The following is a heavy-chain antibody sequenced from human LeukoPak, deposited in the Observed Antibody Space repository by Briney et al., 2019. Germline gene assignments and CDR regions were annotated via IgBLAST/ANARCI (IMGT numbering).Heavy chain of an antibody. D-gene: IGHD6-13*01. V-gene: IGHV4-4*07. CDR1: GGSISSYS. Sequence: SETLSLTCSVSGGSISSYSWTWIRQPAGKGLEWIGRIYATGSTNFNPSLKSRVTMPVDTSKSQFSLNLSSVTAADTAVYYCARAPAGSSKYEYWDQGILVTVSS. CDR2: IYATGST. J-gene: IGHJ4*02. CDR3: ARAPAGSSKYEY.